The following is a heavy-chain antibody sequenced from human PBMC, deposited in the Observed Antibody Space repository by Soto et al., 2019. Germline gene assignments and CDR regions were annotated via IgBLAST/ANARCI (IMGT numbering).Heavy chain of an antibody. CDR1: GYTFTGYY. J-gene: IGHJ6*02. V-gene: IGHV1-2*02. D-gene: IGHD3-3*01. Sequence: QVQLVQSGAGVKKPGASVKVSCKASGYTFTGYYMHWVRQAPGQGLEWMGWINPNSGGTNYAQKFQGRVTMTRDTSISTAYMELSRLRSDDTAVYYCARDGVLRFLEWSLVYYYYGMDVWGQGTTVTVSS. CDR2: INPNSGGT. CDR3: ARDGVLRFLEWSLVYYYYGMDV.